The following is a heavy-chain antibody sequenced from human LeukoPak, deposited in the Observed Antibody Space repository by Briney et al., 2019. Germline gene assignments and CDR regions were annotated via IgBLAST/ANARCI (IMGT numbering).Heavy chain of an antibody. Sequence: SQTLSLTCTVSGGSISSGFYYWSWIRQSAGKGLEWIGRIYSSGITNYNPSLKSRLTMSIDTSKSQFFLNLSSLTAADTAVYYCARGITGRGRFDPWGQGTLVTVSS. CDR3: ARGITGRGRFDP. D-gene: IGHD3-10*01. J-gene: IGHJ5*02. CDR2: IYSSGIT. V-gene: IGHV4-61*02. CDR1: GGSISSGFYY.